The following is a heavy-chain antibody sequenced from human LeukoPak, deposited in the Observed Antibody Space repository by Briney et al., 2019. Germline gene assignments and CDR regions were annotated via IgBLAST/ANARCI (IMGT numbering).Heavy chain of an antibody. J-gene: IGHJ4*02. D-gene: IGHD3-22*01. CDR2: ITGNSAYT. V-gene: IGHV3-21*01. Sequence: PGGSLRLSCAGSGFIFTSFSMNWVRQAPGKGLEWVSSITGNSAYTHYADSVRGRFTISRDNSKNSLYLQLNNLRVEDTALYYCARGGSDYYDTRGYAFEYWGQGTLVAVSS. CDR3: ARGGSDYYDTRGYAFEY. CDR1: GFIFTSFS.